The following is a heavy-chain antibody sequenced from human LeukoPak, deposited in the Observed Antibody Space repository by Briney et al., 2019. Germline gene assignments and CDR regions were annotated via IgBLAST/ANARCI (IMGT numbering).Heavy chain of an antibody. Sequence: ASVKVSCKASGYTFTNYHMHWVRQAPGQRLEWMGWINAGNGNTKYSQKFQGRVTITRDTSASTAYMELSSLRSEDTAVYYCASSNYCSGGSCYPGDAFDIWGQGTMVTVSS. CDR1: GYTFTNYH. V-gene: IGHV1-3*01. CDR2: INAGNGNT. J-gene: IGHJ3*02. CDR3: ASSNYCSGGSCYPGDAFDI. D-gene: IGHD2-15*01.